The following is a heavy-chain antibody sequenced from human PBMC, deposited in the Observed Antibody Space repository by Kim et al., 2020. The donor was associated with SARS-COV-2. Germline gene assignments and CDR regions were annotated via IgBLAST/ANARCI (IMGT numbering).Heavy chain of an antibody. CDR2: INTNTGNP. CDR3: AREGRIYDILTGYYMAGYYGMDV. J-gene: IGHJ6*02. CDR1: GYTFTSYA. D-gene: IGHD3-9*01. V-gene: IGHV7-4-1*02. Sequence: ASVKVSCKASGYTFTSYAMNWVRQAPGQGLEWMGWINTNTGNPTYAQGFTGRFVFSLDTSVSTAYLQISSLKAEDTAVYYCAREGRIYDILTGYYMAGYYGMDVWGQGTTVNVSS.